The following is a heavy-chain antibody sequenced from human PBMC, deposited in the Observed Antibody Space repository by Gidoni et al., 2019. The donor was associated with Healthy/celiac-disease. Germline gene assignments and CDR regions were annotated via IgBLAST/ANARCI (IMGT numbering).Heavy chain of an antibody. Sequence: QVTLKESGPVLVKPTETLTLTCTVSGFSLSHARMGVSWIRQPPGKALEWLAHIFSNDEKSYSTSLKSRLTISKDTSKSQVVLTMTNMDPVDTATYYCARIWDYYDSSGYYYSYFDYWGQGTLVTVSS. J-gene: IGHJ4*02. CDR1: GFSLSHARMG. CDR2: IFSNDEK. D-gene: IGHD3-22*01. CDR3: ARIWDYYDSSGYYYSYFDY. V-gene: IGHV2-26*01.